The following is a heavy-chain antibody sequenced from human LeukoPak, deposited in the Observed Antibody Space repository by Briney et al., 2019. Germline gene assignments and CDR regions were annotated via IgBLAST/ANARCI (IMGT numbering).Heavy chain of an antibody. CDR3: ARLEELRLTFDY. V-gene: IGHV4-30-2*01. CDR1: GGSISSGGYY. J-gene: IGHJ4*02. D-gene: IGHD5-18*01. Sequence: PSETLSLTCTVSGGSISSGGYYWSWIRQPPGKGLEWIGYIYHSGSTYYNPSLKSRVTISVDRSKNQFSLKLSSVTAADTAVYYCARLEELRLTFDYWGQGTLVTVSS. CDR2: IYHSGST.